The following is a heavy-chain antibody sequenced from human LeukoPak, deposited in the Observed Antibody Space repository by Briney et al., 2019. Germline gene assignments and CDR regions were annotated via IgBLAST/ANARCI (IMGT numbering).Heavy chain of an antibody. CDR2: ISPYNGNT. CDR1: GYTFTSYG. D-gene: IGHD5-24*01. Sequence: GSVKVSCKASGYTFTSYGISWVRQAPGQGLEWMGWISPYNGNTNYAQKLQGRVTMTTDTSTTTAYMELRSLRSDDTAVYYCAREMATIVNQFDYWGQGTLVTVSS. J-gene: IGHJ4*02. CDR3: AREMATIVNQFDY. V-gene: IGHV1-18*01.